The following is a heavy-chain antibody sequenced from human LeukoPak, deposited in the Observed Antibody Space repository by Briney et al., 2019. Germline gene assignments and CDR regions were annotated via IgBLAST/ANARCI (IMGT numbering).Heavy chain of an antibody. J-gene: IGHJ4*02. CDR1: GYTFTSYD. Sequence: ASVKVSCKASGYTFTSYDINWVRQATGQGLEWMGWMNPNSGNTGYAQKFQGRVTMTRNTSISTAYMELSSLRSEDTAVYYCARGSRSYRGYDYWGQGTLVTVSS. D-gene: IGHD1-26*01. V-gene: IGHV1-8*01. CDR3: ARGSRSYRGYDY. CDR2: MNPNSGNT.